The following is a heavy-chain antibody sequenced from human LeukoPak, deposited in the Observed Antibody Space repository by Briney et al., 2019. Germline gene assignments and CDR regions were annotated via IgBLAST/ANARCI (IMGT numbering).Heavy chain of an antibody. D-gene: IGHD6-19*01. Sequence: GGSLRLSCAASGFTFSSYAMSWVRQAPGKGLEWVSYIRSSGTTIHYADSVKGRFTISRDNAKNSLYLQMNSLRAEDTAVYYCARDRGAVTDVFDYWGRGTLVTVSS. V-gene: IGHV3-48*04. CDR1: GFTFSSYA. CDR3: ARDRGAVTDVFDY. J-gene: IGHJ4*02. CDR2: IRSSGTTI.